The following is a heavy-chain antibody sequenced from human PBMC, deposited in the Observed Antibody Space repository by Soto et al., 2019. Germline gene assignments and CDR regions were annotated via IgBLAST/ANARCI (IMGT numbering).Heavy chain of an antibody. CDR1: GGSINTFY. CDR2: IFSGGST. Sequence: SETLSLTCTVSGGSINTFYWSWVRQPAGKGLEWIGRIFSGGSTSFNPSLESRVAMSVDTSKNHFSLNLSSVTAADMAVYYCAREGSYSAYNFAHGIQLWSFDFWGQGALVTVSS. D-gene: IGHD5-12*01. V-gene: IGHV4-4*07. J-gene: IGHJ4*02. CDR3: AREGSYSAYNFAHGIQLWSFDF.